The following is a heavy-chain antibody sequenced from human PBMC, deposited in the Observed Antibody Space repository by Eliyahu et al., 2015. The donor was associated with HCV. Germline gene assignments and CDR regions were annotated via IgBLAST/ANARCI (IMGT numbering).Heavy chain of an antibody. V-gene: IGHV4-39*01. CDR2: IYYSGNT. Sequence: QLXLQESGPGLVKPSXTLSLTCTVSAGSIXXSSYYXGWXRQPPGKGLEWIXSIYYSGNTYYNPSLESRVTISLDTSRNQFSLNLTSVTAADTAIYYCARHILTWGGIFGVVIPFEPPDYWGQGTLVTVSS. CDR3: ARHILTWGGIFGVVIPFEPPDY. J-gene: IGHJ4*02. D-gene: IGHD3-3*01. CDR1: AGSIXXSSYY.